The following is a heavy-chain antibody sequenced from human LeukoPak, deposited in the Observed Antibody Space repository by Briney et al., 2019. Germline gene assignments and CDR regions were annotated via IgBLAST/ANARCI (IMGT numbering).Heavy chain of an antibody. CDR1: GYTFTGDY. J-gene: IGHJ3*02. Sequence: ASVKVSCKASGYTFTGDYLHWVRQAPGQGPEWMGWINPNSGGTNYAQKFQGRVTMTRDTSISTAYMELSRLRSDDTAVYYCAREGGSGWYDDAFDIWGQGTMVTVSS. V-gene: IGHV1-2*02. CDR2: INPNSGGT. CDR3: AREGGSGWYDDAFDI. D-gene: IGHD6-19*01.